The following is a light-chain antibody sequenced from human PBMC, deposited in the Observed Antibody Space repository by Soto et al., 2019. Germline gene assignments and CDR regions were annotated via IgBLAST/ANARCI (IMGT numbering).Light chain of an antibody. J-gene: IGLJ1*01. CDR3: SSYGGNTPYV. CDR2: EVS. Sequence: QSVLTQPASVSGSPGQSITISGTGTSNNVGNYNYVSWYQQHPGKSPKLMIYEVSHRPSGISDRFSGSKSGNTASLTISGLQAEDEADYYCSSYGGNTPYVFGTVTKLTVL. CDR1: SNNVGNYNY. V-gene: IGLV2-14*01.